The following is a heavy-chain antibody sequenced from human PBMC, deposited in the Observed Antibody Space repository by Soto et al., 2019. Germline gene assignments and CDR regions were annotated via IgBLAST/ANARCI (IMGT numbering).Heavy chain of an antibody. D-gene: IGHD1-1*01. V-gene: IGHV3-30-3*01. CDR2: ISYDGGDQ. CDR1: GLTFSSYA. CDR3: AREKERNFDY. J-gene: IGHJ4*02. Sequence: LRLSCAVSGLTFSSYAMHWVRQAPGLGLEWLAVISYDGGDQYYADPVKGRFTISRDNSKNTLYLQMNSLRVEDTAVYYCAREKERNFDYWSQGTLVTVSS.